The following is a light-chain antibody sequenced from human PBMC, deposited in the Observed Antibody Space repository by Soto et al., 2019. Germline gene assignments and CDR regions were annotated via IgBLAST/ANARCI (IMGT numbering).Light chain of an antibody. J-gene: IGKJ5*01. V-gene: IGKV1-39*01. CDR3: QQSYSNPIT. CDR1: QSISSY. CDR2: AAS. Sequence: DIQMTQSPSSVSASVGDRVTITCRASQSISSYLNWYQQKQGKAPKILIYAASSLQSGVPSRFSGSGSGTDCTLPLSSLQPEDFETYYCQQSYSNPITFGQGTRLEIK.